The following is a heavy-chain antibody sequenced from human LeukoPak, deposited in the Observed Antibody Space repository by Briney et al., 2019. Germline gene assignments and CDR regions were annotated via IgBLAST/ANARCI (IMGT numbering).Heavy chain of an antibody. Sequence: PSETLSLTCTVSGGSISSSSYYWGWIRQPPGKGLEWIGSIYYSGSTYYNPSLKSRVTISVDTSKNQFSLKLSSVTAADTAVYYCASSSGDYVEDGWFDPWGQGTLVTVSS. CDR1: GGSISSSSYY. J-gene: IGHJ5*02. V-gene: IGHV4-39*07. CDR3: ASSSGDYVEDGWFDP. D-gene: IGHD4-17*01. CDR2: IYYSGST.